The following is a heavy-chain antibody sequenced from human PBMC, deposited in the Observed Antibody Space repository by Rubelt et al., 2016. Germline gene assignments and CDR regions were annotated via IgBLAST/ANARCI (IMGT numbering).Heavy chain of an antibody. CDR3: ARVDSSGYYLDY. CDR1: GGSISSYY. J-gene: IGHJ4*02. CDR2: IYYSGST. Sequence: QVQLQESGPGLVKPSETLSLTCTVSGGSISSYYWSWIRQPPGKGLEWIGSIYYSGSTYYNPSLKSRVTISVDTSKNQFSLKLSSVTAADTAVYYCARVDSSGYYLDYWGQGTLVTVSS. D-gene: IGHD3-22*01. V-gene: IGHV4-59*12.